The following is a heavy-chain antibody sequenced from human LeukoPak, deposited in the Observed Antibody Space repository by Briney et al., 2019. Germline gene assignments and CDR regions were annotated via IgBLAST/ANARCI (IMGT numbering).Heavy chain of an antibody. CDR1: GGSFSGYY. CDR3: AREQYCSGGSCFNGWFDP. J-gene: IGHJ5*02. V-gene: IGHV4-34*01. CDR2: INHSGST. Sequence: SETLSLTCAVYGGSFSGYYWSWIRQPPGKGLEWIGVINHSGSTNYNPSLKSRVTISVDTSKNQFSLKLSSVTAADTAVYYCAREQYCSGGSCFNGWFDPWGQGTLVTVSS. D-gene: IGHD2-15*01.